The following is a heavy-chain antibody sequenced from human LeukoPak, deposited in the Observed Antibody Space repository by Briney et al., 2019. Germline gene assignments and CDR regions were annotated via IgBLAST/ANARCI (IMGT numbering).Heavy chain of an antibody. J-gene: IGHJ6*03. V-gene: IGHV4-30-2*01. CDR3: ARSAPSLFYFYYMDV. D-gene: IGHD3-10*01. CDR1: NDSINNGGYY. Sequence: SQTLSLTCSVSNDSINNGGYYGSWVRQPPGKGLEWIGYIYHSRSTYYSPSLKSRVTISLDRSENKFSLNLTSVTAADTALYYCARSAPSLFYFYYMDVWGKGTTVTVSS. CDR2: IYHSRST.